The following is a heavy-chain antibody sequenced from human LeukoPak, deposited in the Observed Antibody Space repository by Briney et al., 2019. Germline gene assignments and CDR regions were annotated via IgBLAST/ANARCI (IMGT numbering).Heavy chain of an antibody. CDR2: INWNGGST. D-gene: IGHD6-6*01. CDR1: GFTFSSYA. CDR3: ARDFSIAARFFDY. V-gene: IGHV3-20*04. J-gene: IGHJ4*02. Sequence: GGSLRLXCAASGFTFSSYAMSWVRLAPGKGLEWVSGINWNGGSTGYADSVKGRFTISRDNAKNSLYLQMNSLRAEDTALYYCARDFSIAARFFDYWGQGTLVTVSS.